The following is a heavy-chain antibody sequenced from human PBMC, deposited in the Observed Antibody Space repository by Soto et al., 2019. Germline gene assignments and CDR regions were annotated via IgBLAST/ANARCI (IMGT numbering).Heavy chain of an antibody. CDR2: MNPNSGNT. J-gene: IGHJ5*02. D-gene: IGHD6-13*01. CDR3: ATTGYSSSWYRTLDPFDP. V-gene: IGHV1-8*01. CDR1: GYTFTSYD. Sequence: ASVKVSCKASGYTFTSYDINWVRQATGQGLEWMGWMNPNSGNTGYAQKFQGRVTMTRNTSISTAYMELSSLRSEDTAVYYCATTGYSSSWYRTLDPFDPWGQGTLVTVS.